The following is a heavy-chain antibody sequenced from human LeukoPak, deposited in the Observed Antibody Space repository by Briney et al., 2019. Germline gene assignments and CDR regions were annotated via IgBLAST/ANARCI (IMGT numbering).Heavy chain of an antibody. CDR1: GCLFTSYW. D-gene: IGHD2-2*01. J-gene: IGHJ6*03. V-gene: IGHV5-51*01. CDR3: ARNIGYCSSTSCLLYYYYMDV. CDR2: IYPGDSDT. Sequence: GGSLKISCKGSGCLFTSYWIGWVRQMPGKGLEWMGIIYPGDSDTRYSPSFQGQVTISADKSISTAYLQWSSLKASDTAMYYCARNIGYCSSTSCLLYYYYMDVWGKGTTVTVSS.